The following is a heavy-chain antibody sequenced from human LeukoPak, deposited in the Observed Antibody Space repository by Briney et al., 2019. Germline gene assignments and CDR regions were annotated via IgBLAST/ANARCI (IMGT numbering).Heavy chain of an antibody. D-gene: IGHD1-26*01. V-gene: IGHV4-31*03. J-gene: IGHJ4*02. CDR1: GGSISSGGYY. CDR3: AREAWELGFNY. CDR2: IYYSGST. Sequence: SQTLSLTCTVSGGSISSGGYYWSWIRQHPGKGLEWIGYIYYSGSTYYNPSLKSRVTISVDTSKNQFSLKLSSVTAADTAVYYSAREAWELGFNYWGQGTLITVSS.